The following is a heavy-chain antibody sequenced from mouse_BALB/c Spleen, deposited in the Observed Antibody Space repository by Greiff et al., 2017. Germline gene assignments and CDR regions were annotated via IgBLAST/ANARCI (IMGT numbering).Heavy chain of an antibody. CDR1: GFTFSSFG. CDR2: ISSGSSTI. V-gene: IGHV5-17*02. J-gene: IGHJ4*01. Sequence: DVHLVESGGGLVQPGGSRKLSCAASGFTFSSFGMHWVRQAPEKGLEWVAYISSGSSTIYYADTVKGRFTISRDNPKNTLFLQMTSLRSEDTAMYYCARGNYRYDGGGYYAMDYWGQGTSVTVSS. CDR3: ARGNYRYDGGGYYAMDY. D-gene: IGHD2-14*01.